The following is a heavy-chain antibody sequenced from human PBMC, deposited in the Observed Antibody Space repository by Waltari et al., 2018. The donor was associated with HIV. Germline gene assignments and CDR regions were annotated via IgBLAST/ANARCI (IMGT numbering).Heavy chain of an antibody. CDR1: GYSISSGYY. D-gene: IGHD1-26*01. Sequence: QVQLQESGPGLVKPSETLSLTCTVSGYSISSGYYWGWIRQPPGKGLEWIGSIYRSGTTYYNPSLKSRVTISVDTSKNQVSLKRNSLTAADTAVYYCARGEYSGSFFGMDVWGQGTTVTVSS. J-gene: IGHJ6*02. CDR2: IYRSGTT. CDR3: ARGEYSGSFFGMDV. V-gene: IGHV4-38-2*02.